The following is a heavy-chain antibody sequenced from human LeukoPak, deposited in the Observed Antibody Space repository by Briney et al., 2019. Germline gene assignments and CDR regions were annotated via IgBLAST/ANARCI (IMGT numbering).Heavy chain of an antibody. CDR2: ISAYNGNT. Sequence: GASVKVSCKASGYTFTSYGINWVRQAPGQGLEWMGWISAYNGNTNSAQKFQGSVTMITDTSTSIAYMELRSLRSDDTAVYYCARVSLSGSSSSAGMDYWGQGTRVTVSS. CDR1: GYTFTSYG. J-gene: IGHJ4*02. V-gene: IGHV1-18*01. D-gene: IGHD6-6*01. CDR3: ARVSLSGSSSSAGMDY.